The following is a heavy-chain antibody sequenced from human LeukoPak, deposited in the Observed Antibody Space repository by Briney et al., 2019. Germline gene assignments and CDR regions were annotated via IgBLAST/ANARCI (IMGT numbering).Heavy chain of an antibody. Sequence: ASVKVSCKAFGYTFGAYFMHWVRQAPGQGLEWMGWINPRIGGTKYAQKSQGRVTMTRDTSISIAYMELSRLGSDDTTVYYCARERGSCSSASCYTSDALDIWGQGTMVTVSS. CDR1: GYTFGAYF. J-gene: IGHJ3*02. V-gene: IGHV1-2*02. CDR3: ARERGSCSSASCYTSDALDI. CDR2: INPRIGGT. D-gene: IGHD2-2*02.